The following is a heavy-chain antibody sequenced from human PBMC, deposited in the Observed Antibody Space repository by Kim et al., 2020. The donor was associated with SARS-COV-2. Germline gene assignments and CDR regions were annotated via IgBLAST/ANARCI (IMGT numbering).Heavy chain of an antibody. CDR2: ISGDGGST. V-gene: IGHV3-43*02. CDR1: GFTFDDYA. CDR3: AKDGPDYGDYPYYYYGMDV. Sequence: GGSLRLSCAASGFTFDDYAMHWVRQAPGKGLEWVSLISGDGGSTYYADSVKGRFTISRDNSKNSLYLQMNSLRTEDTALYYCAKDGPDYGDYPYYYYGMDVWGQGTTVTVSS. J-gene: IGHJ6*02. D-gene: IGHD4-17*01.